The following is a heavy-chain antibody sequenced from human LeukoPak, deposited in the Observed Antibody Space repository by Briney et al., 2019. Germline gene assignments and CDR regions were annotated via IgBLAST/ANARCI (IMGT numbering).Heavy chain of an antibody. J-gene: IGHJ3*02. CDR2: IYYSGST. V-gene: IGHV4-59*01. Sequence: PSETLSLTCTFSGGSISSYYWSWVRQPPGKGLEWIGCIYYSGSTNYNPSLKSRVTISVDTSKNQFSLKLSSVTAADTAVYYCARGGDGYKNAFDIWGQGTMVTVSS. CDR3: ARGGDGYKNAFDI. D-gene: IGHD5-24*01. CDR1: GGSISSYY.